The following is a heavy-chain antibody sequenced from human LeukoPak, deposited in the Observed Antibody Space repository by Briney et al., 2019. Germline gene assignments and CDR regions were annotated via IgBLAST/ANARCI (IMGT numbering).Heavy chain of an antibody. J-gene: IGHJ4*02. CDR2: TYYRSKWYN. CDR1: GDSVSSNSAA. CDR3: AKSYSSGWDFDY. Sequence: SQTLSLTCAISGDSVSSNSAAWNWIRQSPSRGLEWLGRTYYRSKWYNDYAVSVKSRITIKPDTSKDQFSLQLKSVTPEDTAVYYCAKSYSSGWDFDYWGQGTLVTVSS. D-gene: IGHD6-19*01. V-gene: IGHV6-1*01.